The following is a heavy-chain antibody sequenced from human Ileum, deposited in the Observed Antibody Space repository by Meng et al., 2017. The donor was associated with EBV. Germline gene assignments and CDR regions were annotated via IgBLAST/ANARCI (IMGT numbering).Heavy chain of an antibody. D-gene: IGHD6-13*01. CDR3: ARDEYNISWYKY. CDR2: IDYTGLT. CDR1: GGSIRKYY. V-gene: IGHV4-39*02. J-gene: IGHJ4*02. Sequence: QLQLQESGPGLVKPSDTLSLTFTVSGGSIRKYYWACIRQPPGEGPEWIGTIDYTGLTYHSPSLKSRVTISVDSSETQFFLKLTSVTAADTAVYYCARDEYNISWYKYWGQGTLVTVSS.